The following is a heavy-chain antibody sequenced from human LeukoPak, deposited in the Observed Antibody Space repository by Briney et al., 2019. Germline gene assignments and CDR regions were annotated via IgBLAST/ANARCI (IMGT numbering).Heavy chain of an antibody. Sequence: SQTLSLTCTVSGGSISSGDYYWSWIRQPPGKGLEWIGYIYYSGSTYYNPPLKSRVTISVDTSKNQFSLKLSSVTAADTAVYYCARDSQYSSSSAVDYWGQGTLVTVSS. CDR1: GGSISSGDYY. J-gene: IGHJ4*02. CDR2: IYYSGST. V-gene: IGHV4-30-4*08. CDR3: ARDSQYSSSSAVDY. D-gene: IGHD6-6*01.